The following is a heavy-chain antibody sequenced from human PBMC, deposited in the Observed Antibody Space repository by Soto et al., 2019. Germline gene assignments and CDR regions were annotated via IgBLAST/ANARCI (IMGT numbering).Heavy chain of an antibody. V-gene: IGHV1-69*13. J-gene: IGHJ3*02. CDR3: ARRGIVGARGAFDI. CDR2: IIPIFGTA. CDR1: GGTFSSYA. Sequence: EASVKVSCKASGGTFSSYAISWVRQAPGQGLEWMGGIIPIFGTANYAQKFQGRVTITADESTSTAYMELSSLRSEDTAVYYCARRGIVGARGAFDIWGQGTMVTVS. D-gene: IGHD1-26*01.